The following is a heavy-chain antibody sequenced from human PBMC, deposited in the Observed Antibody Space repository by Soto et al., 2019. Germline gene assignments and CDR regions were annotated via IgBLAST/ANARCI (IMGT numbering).Heavy chain of an antibody. D-gene: IGHD5-18*01. Sequence: SSYAISWVRQAPGQGLEWLGRTYYRSKWYNDYAVSVKSRITINPDTSKNQFSLQLNSVTPEDTAVYYCARTVDTAMVPYFDYWGQGTLVTVSS. J-gene: IGHJ4*02. CDR2: TYYRSKWYN. V-gene: IGHV6-1*01. CDR3: ARTVDTAMVPYFDY. CDR1: SSYA.